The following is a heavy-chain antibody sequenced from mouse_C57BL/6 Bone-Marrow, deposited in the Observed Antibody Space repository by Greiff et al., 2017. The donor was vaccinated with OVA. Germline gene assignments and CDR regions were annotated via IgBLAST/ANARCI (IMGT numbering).Heavy chain of an antibody. D-gene: IGHD2-1*01. CDR3: ARRGGNYVGYFDY. Sequence: QVTLKVCGPGILQSSQTLSLTCSFSGFSLSTSGMGVSWIRQPSGKGLEWLAHIYWDDDKRSDPSLKSRLTITKDTYRTQVFLKITSVDTADTATYYCARRGGNYVGYFDYWGQGTTLTVSS. V-gene: IGHV8-12*01. CDR2: IYWDDDK. J-gene: IGHJ2*01. CDR1: GFSLSTSGMG.